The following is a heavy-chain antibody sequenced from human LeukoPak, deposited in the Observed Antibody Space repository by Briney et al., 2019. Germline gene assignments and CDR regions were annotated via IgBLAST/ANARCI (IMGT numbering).Heavy chain of an antibody. J-gene: IGHJ4*02. CDR3: ARDPGYDYGYDY. D-gene: IGHD5-18*01. V-gene: IGHV3-66*01. CDR2: IYSDGST. Sequence: GSLRLSCAASGFTVSDNYMSWVRQAPGKGLEWVSVIYSDGSTYYADSVKGRFTISRDNSKNTVYLQMNSLRAEDTAVYYCARDPGYDYGYDYWGQGTLVTVS. CDR1: GFTVSDNY.